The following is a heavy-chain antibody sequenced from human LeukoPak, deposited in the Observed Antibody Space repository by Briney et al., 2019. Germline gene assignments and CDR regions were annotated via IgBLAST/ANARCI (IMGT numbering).Heavy chain of an antibody. D-gene: IGHD1-1*01. J-gene: IGHJ4*02. CDR3: ARVQATLYYFDY. CDR1: GGSISSGSYY. V-gene: IGHV4-61*02. Sequence: PSETLSLTCTVSGGSISSGSYYWSWIRQPAGKGLEWIGRIYTSGSTNYNPSLKSRVTISVDTSKNQFSLKLSSVTAADTAVYYCARVQATLYYFDYWGQGTLVTVSS. CDR2: IYTSGST.